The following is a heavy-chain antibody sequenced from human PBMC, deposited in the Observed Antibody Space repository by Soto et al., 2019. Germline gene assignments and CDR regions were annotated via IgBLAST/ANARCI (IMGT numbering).Heavy chain of an antibody. CDR2: ISAYNGNT. D-gene: IGHD2-15*01. Sequence: GQGLEWMGWISAYNGNTNYAQKLQGRVTMTTDTSTSTAYMELRSLRSDDTAVYYCARDIGYCSGGSCYSGDYWGQGTLVTVSS. CDR3: ARDIGYCSGGSCYSGDY. V-gene: IGHV1-18*01. J-gene: IGHJ4*02.